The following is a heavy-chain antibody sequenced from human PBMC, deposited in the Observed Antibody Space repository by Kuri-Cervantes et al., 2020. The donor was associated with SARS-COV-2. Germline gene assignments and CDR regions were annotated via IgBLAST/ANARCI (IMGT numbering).Heavy chain of an antibody. J-gene: IGHJ3*02. CDR1: GYTFTSYG. D-gene: IGHD1-26*01. V-gene: IGHV1-2*04. CDR2: INPNSGGT. Sequence: ASVKVSCKASGYTFTSYGISWVRQAPGQGLEWMGWINPNSGGTNYAQKFQGWVTMTRDTSISTAYMELSRLRSDDTAVYYCAREWGPHDAFDTWGQGTMVTVSS. CDR3: AREWGPHDAFDT.